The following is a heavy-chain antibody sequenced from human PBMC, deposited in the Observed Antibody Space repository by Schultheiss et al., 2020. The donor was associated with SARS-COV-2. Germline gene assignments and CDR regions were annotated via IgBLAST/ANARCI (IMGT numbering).Heavy chain of an antibody. V-gene: IGHV4-30-2*01. CDR3: ARGRLGNWFDP. CDR1: GGSISSSNW. CDR2: IYHSGST. Sequence: SQTLSLTCAVSGGSISSSNWWSWIRQPPGKGLEWIGYIYHSGSTYYNPSLKSRVTISVDRSKNQFSLKLSSVTAADTAVYYCARGRLGNWFDPWGQGTLVTVSS. J-gene: IGHJ5*02. D-gene: IGHD3-16*01.